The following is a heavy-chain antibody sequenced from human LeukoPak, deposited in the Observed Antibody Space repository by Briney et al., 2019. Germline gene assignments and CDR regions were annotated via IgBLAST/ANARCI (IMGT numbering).Heavy chain of an antibody. CDR2: INHSGST. Sequence: SETLSLTCAVYGGSFSGYYWSWSRQPPGKGLEWIGEINHSGSTNYNPSLKSRVTISVDTSKNQFSLKLSSVTAADTAVYYCARARPLRSFDYWGQGTLVTVSS. J-gene: IGHJ4*02. CDR1: GGSFSGYY. D-gene: IGHD5-12*01. V-gene: IGHV4-34*01. CDR3: ARARPLRSFDY.